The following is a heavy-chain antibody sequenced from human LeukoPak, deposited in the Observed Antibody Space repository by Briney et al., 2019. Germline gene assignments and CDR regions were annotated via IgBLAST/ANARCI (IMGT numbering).Heavy chain of an antibody. V-gene: IGHV1-2*02. CDR3: ARGRRILVGDPNAGDFFDY. CDR2: VNPNSGGT. Sequence: ASVKVSCKASGYTFSDYYILWVRQAPGQGLEWMGWVNPNSGGTFYAQKFHGRVTMTRDTSISTAYIELSRLRSDDTAVYYCARGRRILVGDPNAGDFFDYWGQGTLVTVSS. J-gene: IGHJ4*02. CDR1: GYTFSDYY. D-gene: IGHD1-26*01.